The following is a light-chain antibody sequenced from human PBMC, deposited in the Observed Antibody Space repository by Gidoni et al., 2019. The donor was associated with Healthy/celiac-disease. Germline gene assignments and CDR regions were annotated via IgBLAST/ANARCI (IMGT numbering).Light chain of an antibody. Sequence: QSFLTLPPSASGSPGQRVTISCSGSSSNIGSNYVYWYQQLPGTAPKLLIYRNKQRPSGVHDRFSGSKSGTSASLAISGLRSEDEADYYCAAWDDSLSGVVFGGGTKLTVL. CDR1: SSNIGSNY. CDR3: AAWDDSLSGVV. CDR2: RNK. J-gene: IGLJ2*01. V-gene: IGLV1-47*01.